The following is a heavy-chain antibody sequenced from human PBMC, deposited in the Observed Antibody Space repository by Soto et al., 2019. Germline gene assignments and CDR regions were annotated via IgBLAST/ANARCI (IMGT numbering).Heavy chain of an antibody. Sequence: SETLSLTCTVSGGSISSYYWSWIRQPPGKGLEWIGYIYYSGSTNYNPSLKSRVTISVDTSKNQFSLKLNSVTAADTAIYYCARLRRSGESVYWFDPWGQGTLVTVSS. CDR1: GGSISSYY. CDR3: ARLRRSGESVYWFDP. J-gene: IGHJ5*02. CDR2: IYYSGST. D-gene: IGHD3-10*01. V-gene: IGHV4-59*01.